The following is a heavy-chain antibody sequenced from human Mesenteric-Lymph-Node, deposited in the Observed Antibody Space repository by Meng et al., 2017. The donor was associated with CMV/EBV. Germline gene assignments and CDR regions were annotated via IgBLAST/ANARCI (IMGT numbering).Heavy chain of an antibody. Sequence: SETLSLTCTVSGGSVSSGSYYWSWIRQPPGKGLEWIGYIYYSGSTNYNPSLKSRVTISVGTSKNQFSLKLSSVTAADTAVYYCARGVDYYYGMDVWGRGTTVTVSS. CDR3: ARGVDYYYGMDV. CDR2: IYYSGST. J-gene: IGHJ6*02. CDR1: GGSVSSGSYY. D-gene: IGHD2-15*01. V-gene: IGHV4-61*01.